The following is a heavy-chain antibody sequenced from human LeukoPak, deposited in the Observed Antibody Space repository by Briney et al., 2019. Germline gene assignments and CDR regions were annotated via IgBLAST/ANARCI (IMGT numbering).Heavy chain of an antibody. D-gene: IGHD5-24*01. V-gene: IGHV4-4*09. CDR3: ARLVEMATARSYYYYYMDV. CDR1: GGSISSYY. CDR2: IYTSGST. Sequence: SETLSLTCTVSGGSISSYYWSWIRQPPGKGLEWIGYIYTSGSTNYNPPLKSRVTISVDTSKNQFSLKLSSVTAADTAVYYCARLVEMATARSYYYYYMDVWGKGTTVTVSS. J-gene: IGHJ6*03.